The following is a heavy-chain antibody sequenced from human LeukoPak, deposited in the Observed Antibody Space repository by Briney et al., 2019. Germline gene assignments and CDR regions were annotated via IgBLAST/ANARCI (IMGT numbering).Heavy chain of an antibody. Sequence: SETLSLTCTVSGGSISSSSYYWGWIRQPAGKGLEWIGRIYTSGSTNYNPSLKSRVTMSVDTSKNQFSLKLSSVTAADTAVYYCARLARVDYYGSGTTRWDWFDPWGQGTLVTVSS. J-gene: IGHJ5*02. CDR3: ARLARVDYYGSGTTRWDWFDP. CDR1: GGSISSSSYY. CDR2: IYTSGST. D-gene: IGHD3-10*01. V-gene: IGHV4-61*02.